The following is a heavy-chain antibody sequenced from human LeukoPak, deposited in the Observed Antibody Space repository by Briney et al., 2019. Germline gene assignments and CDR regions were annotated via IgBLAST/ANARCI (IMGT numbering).Heavy chain of an antibody. D-gene: IGHD6-13*01. V-gene: IGHV3-11*01. CDR2: ISGMGHDI. CDR1: GLSFSDSY. Sequence: NPGGSLRLSCVVSGLSFSDSYMTWIRQTPGMGLESLAYISGMGHDIYYADSVKGRFTISRDNAKNSLYLQMDSLRTEDTALYYCAKDFTPHYDSSWIDYWGQGTLVTVSS. CDR3: AKDFTPHYDSSWIDY. J-gene: IGHJ4*02.